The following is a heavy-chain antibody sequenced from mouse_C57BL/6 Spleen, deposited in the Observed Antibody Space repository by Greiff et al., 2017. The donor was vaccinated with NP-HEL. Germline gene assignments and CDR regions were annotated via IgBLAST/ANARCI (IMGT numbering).Heavy chain of an antibody. CDR2: IDPSDRYT. J-gene: IGHJ3*01. CDR3: ARRKVDGYYNWFAY. V-gene: IGHV1-50*01. Sequence: VQLQQPGAELVKPGASVKLSCKASGYTFTSYWMQWVKQRPGQGLEWIGEIDPSDRYTNYNQKFKGKATLTVDTSSSTAYMQLSSLTSEDSAVYYCARRKVDGYYNWFAYWGQGTLVTVSA. CDR1: GYTFTSYW. D-gene: IGHD2-3*01.